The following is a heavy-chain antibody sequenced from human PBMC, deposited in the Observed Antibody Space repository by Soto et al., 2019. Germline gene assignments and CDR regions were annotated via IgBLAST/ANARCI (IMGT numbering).Heavy chain of an antibody. CDR1: GYSFTSYW. CDR3: ARSRRGAYSSGWYSPSGYYNYGIDV. V-gene: IGHV5-51*01. J-gene: IGHJ6*02. Sequence: GESLKISCKGSGYSFTSYWIGWVRQMPGKGLEWMGIIYPGDSDTRYSPSFQGQVTISADKSISTAYLQWSSLKASDTAMYYCARSRRGAYSSGWYSPSGYYNYGIDVWGQGTKVTVSS. CDR2: IYPGDSDT. D-gene: IGHD6-19*01.